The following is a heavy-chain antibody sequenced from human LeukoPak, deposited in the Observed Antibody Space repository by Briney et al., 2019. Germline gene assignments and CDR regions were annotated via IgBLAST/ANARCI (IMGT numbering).Heavy chain of an antibody. D-gene: IGHD1-14*01. V-gene: IGHV1-69*13. CDR1: GGTFSSYR. CDR3: VRETEPLEV. CDR2: TIPMFNMT. Sequence: SVKVSFKASGGTFSSYRISCVRQAPGQGLEWMGGTIPMFNMTIQAQNFKGRVTFTPDESTATAYRALTSLRFEDPAMYYCVRETEPLEVWGQGTQVIVSS. J-gene: IGHJ4*02.